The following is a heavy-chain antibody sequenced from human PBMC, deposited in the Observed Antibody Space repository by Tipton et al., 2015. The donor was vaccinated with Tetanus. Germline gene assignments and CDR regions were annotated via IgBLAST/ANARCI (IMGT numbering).Heavy chain of an antibody. J-gene: IGHJ4*02. D-gene: IGHD2/OR15-2a*01. V-gene: IGHV4-31*03. CDR1: GGSMSGSGHY. CDR3: ARGTFHAFDF. CDR2: IRDNGNS. Sequence: TLSLTCIVSGGSMSGSGHYGAWVRQSPGKGLEWIGHIRDNGNSYANPSLSGRVTMSVDTRKNQFSLNPTSMSVADTATYYCARGTFHAFDFWGQGVQVTVSS.